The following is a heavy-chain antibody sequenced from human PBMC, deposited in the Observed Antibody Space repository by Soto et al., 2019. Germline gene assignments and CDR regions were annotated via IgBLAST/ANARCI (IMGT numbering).Heavy chain of an antibody. Sequence: QVQLQESGSGLVKPSQTLSLTCTVSGASIRSGDYYWSWIRQHPEKGLEWIGYIYYTGSTFYNPSLKRRVSISIDRAKNQFSLNLGSGTAGDTALYYWANRKGGGEYWHFDLWGRGTLVTVSS. CDR1: GASIRSGDYY. D-gene: IGHD3-16*01. J-gene: IGHJ2*01. CDR3: ANRKGGGEYWHFDL. CDR2: IYYTGST. V-gene: IGHV4-31*03.